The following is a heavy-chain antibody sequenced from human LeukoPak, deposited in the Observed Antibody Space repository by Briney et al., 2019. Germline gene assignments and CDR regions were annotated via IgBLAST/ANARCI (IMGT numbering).Heavy chain of an antibody. J-gene: IGHJ4*02. Sequence: SETLSLTSTVSGASITSYYWSWIRQPPGKGLEWIGYIYYSGSTTYKPSLKSRVAISVNTTKNQFSLKQSSVAAADTAVYYCARLSIVGATNFDYWGQGTLVTVSS. D-gene: IGHD1-26*01. CDR3: ARLSIVGATNFDY. CDR2: IYYSGST. CDR1: GASITSYY. V-gene: IGHV4-59*08.